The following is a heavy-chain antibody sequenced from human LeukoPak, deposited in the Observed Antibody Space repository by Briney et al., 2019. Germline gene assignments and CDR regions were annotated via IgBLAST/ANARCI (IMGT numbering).Heavy chain of an antibody. J-gene: IGHJ6*02. CDR3: ARERAGPYYYGMDV. CDR2: IWYDGSNK. Sequence: GGSLRLSCAASGFTFSSYGMHWVRQAPGKGLEWVAVIWYDGSNKYYADSVKGRFTISRGNSKNTLYLQMNSLRAEDTAVYYCARERAGPYYYGMDVWGQGTTVTVSS. V-gene: IGHV3-33*01. CDR1: GFTFSSYG.